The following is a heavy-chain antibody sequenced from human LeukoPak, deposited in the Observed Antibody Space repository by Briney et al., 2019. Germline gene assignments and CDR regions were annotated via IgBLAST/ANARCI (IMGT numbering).Heavy chain of an antibody. Sequence: SETLSLTCTVSGGSISSYYWSWIRQPPGKGLEWIGYIYTSGSTYYNPSLKSRVTISVDTSKNQFSLKLSSVTAADTAVYYCSSSSRRYYYYYYMDVWGKGTTVTVSS. CDR2: IYTSGST. V-gene: IGHV4-4*09. CDR3: SSSSRRYYYYYYMDV. CDR1: GGSISSYY. J-gene: IGHJ6*03.